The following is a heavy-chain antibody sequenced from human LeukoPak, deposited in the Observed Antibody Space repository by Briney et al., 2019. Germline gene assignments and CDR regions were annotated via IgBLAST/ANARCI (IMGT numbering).Heavy chain of an antibody. Sequence: SETLSLTCAVYGGSFSGYYWSWIRQPPGKGLEWIGEINHSGSTNYNPSLKSRVTISVDTSKNQFSLKLSSVTAADTAVYYCASFYGSGFSFDYWGQGTLVTVSS. V-gene: IGHV4-34*01. CDR1: GGSFSGYY. D-gene: IGHD3-10*01. CDR2: INHSGST. CDR3: ASFYGSGFSFDY. J-gene: IGHJ4*02.